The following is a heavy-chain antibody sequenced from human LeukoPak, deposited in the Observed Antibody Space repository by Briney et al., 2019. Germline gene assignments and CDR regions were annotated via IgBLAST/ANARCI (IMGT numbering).Heavy chain of an antibody. CDR1: GGTFSSYA. CDR2: IIPIFGTA. V-gene: IGHV1-69*05. CDR3: TSYPASLDY. J-gene: IGHJ4*02. Sequence: GASVKVSCTASGGTFSSYAISWVRQAPGQGLEWMGGIIPIFGTANYAQKLQGRVTMTTDTSTSTAYMELRSLRSDDTAVYYCTSYPASLDYWGQGTLVTVSS. D-gene: IGHD6-25*01.